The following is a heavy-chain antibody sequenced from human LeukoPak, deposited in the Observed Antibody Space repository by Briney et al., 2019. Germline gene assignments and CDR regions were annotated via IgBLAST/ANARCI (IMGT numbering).Heavy chain of an antibody. D-gene: IGHD7-27*01. Sequence: GESLRLSCAASGFAFSSYSLSWVRQAPGKGLEWVSSINVSPAYISYADSVKGRFTISRDNAKNSLYLQLNSLRAEDTAVYFCARDLNWGAGALDIWGQGTMVTVSS. J-gene: IGHJ3*02. V-gene: IGHV3-21*01. CDR2: INVSPAYI. CDR1: GFAFSSYS. CDR3: ARDLNWGAGALDI.